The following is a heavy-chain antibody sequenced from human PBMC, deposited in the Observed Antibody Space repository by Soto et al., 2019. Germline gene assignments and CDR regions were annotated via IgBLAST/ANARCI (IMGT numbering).Heavy chain of an antibody. J-gene: IGHJ5*02. CDR1: GGSFGGYY. Sequence: SETLSLTCAVYGGSFGGYYWSWIRQPPGKGLEWIGEINHSGSTNYNPSLKSRVTISVDTSKNQFSLKLSSVTAADTAVYYCARAGYQPNYNWFDPWGQGTLVTVSS. D-gene: IGHD3-9*01. CDR2: INHSGST. V-gene: IGHV4-34*01. CDR3: ARAGYQPNYNWFDP.